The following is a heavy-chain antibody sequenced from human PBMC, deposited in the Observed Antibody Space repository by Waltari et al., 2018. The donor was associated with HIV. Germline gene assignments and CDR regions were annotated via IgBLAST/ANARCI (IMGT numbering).Heavy chain of an antibody. CDR1: GGSLSSGTSY. V-gene: IGHV4-61*02. J-gene: IGHJ4*02. Sequence: QVQLQESGPGLVKPSQTLSLTCTVSGGSLSSGTSYWNWIRQPAGKGLEWIGRIYTSGSTNYNPSLKSRVTISVDTSKNQFSLKLSSVTAADTAVYYCAREDTAMVYYFDYWGQGTLVTVSS. CDR2: IYTSGST. D-gene: IGHD5-18*01. CDR3: AREDTAMVYYFDY.